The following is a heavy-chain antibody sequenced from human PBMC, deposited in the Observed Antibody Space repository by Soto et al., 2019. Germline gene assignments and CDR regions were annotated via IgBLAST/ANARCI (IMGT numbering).Heavy chain of an antibody. J-gene: IGHJ4*02. CDR1: GFTFSSYG. CDR2: IWYDGSNK. D-gene: IGHD4-17*01. CDR3: ARAATYGDYVYLGVDY. Sequence: HVKLVESGGGVVQPGRSLRLSCAASGFTFSSYGMHWVRQAPGKGLEWVAVIWYDGSNKYYADSVKGRFTISRDNSKNTLYLQMNSLRAEDTAVYYCARAATYGDYVYLGVDYWGQGTLVTVSS. V-gene: IGHV3-33*01.